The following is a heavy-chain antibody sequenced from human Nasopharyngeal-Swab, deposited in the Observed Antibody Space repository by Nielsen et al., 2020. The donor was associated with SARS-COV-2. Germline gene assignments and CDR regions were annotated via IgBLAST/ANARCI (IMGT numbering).Heavy chain of an antibody. CDR1: GDTFTGYY. D-gene: IGHD2-8*01. CDR2: INPNSGGT. CDR3: ARGPGGYCTNGVCPNYYYMDV. V-gene: IGHV1-2*04. J-gene: IGHJ6*03. Sequence: ASVKVSCKASGDTFTGYYMHWVRQAPGQGLEWMGWINPNSGGTNYAQKFQGWVTMTRDTSISTAYMELSRLRSDDTAVYYCARGPGGYCTNGVCPNYYYMDVWCKGTTVTVSS.